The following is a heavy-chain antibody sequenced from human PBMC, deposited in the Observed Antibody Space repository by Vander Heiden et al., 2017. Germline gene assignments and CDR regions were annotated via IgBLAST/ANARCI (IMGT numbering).Heavy chain of an antibody. J-gene: IGHJ6*02. V-gene: IGHV1-3*01. CDR1: GYTFTSYA. CDR2: INAGNGNT. Sequence: LVQSGAEVKKPGASVKVSCKASGYTFTSYAMHWVRQAPGQRLEWMGWINAGNGNTKYSQKFQGRVTITRDTSASTAYMELSSLRSEDTAVYYCARDITIFGVVIPGYHYYGMDVWGQGTTVTVSS. CDR3: ARDITIFGVVIPGYHYYGMDV. D-gene: IGHD3-3*01.